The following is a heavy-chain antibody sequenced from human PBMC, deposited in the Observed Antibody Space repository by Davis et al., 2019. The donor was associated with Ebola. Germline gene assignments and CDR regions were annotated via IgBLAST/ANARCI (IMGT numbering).Heavy chain of an antibody. D-gene: IGHD6-19*01. CDR1: RFTFSSYG. CDR2: IRYDGSNK. J-gene: IGHJ4*02. CDR3: ANWASAVAGLNY. Sequence: GESLKISCAASRFTFSSYGMHWVRQAPGKGPEWVAFIRYDGSNKYYADSVKGRFTISRDNSKNTLYLQMNNLRAEDTAVYYCANWASAVAGLNYWGQGTLVTVSS. V-gene: IGHV3-30*02.